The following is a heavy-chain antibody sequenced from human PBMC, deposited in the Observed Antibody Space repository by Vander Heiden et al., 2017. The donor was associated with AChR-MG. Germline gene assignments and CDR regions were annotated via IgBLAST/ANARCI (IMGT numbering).Heavy chain of an antibody. CDR2: IFSNDEK. Sequence: QVTLKASGPVLVKPTETLTLTCTVSGFPLSNARMGVSWIRQPPGKALDWLAHIFSNDEKSYSTSLKSRLTISKDTSKSQVVLTMTNMDPVDTATYYCARYTYYYGSGSYYNYYYYYYGMDVWGQGTTVTVSS. CDR1: GFPLSNARMG. D-gene: IGHD3-10*01. CDR3: ARYTYYYGSGSYYNYYYYYYGMDV. J-gene: IGHJ6*02. V-gene: IGHV2-26*01.